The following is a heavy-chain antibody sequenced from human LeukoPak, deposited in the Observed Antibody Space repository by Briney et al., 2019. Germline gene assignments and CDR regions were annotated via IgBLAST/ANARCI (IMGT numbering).Heavy chain of an antibody. CDR1: GGSISSYY. CDR3: ATSYYYDSSGPYYYYYYGMDV. V-gene: IGHV4-59*08. Sequence: SETLSLTCTVSGGSISSYYWSWIRQPPGKGLEWIGYIYYSGSTNYNPSLKSRVTISVDTSKNQFSLKLSSVTAADTAVYYCATSYYYDSSGPYYYYYYGMDVWGQGTTVTVSS. CDR2: IYYSGST. J-gene: IGHJ6*02. D-gene: IGHD3-22*01.